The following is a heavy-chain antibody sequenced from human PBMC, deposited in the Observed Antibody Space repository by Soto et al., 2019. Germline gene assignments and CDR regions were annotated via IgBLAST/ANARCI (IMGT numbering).Heavy chain of an antibody. CDR2: IYYSGST. CDR1: GGSISSGGYY. J-gene: IGHJ6*02. CDR3: AREGRWFGESWVGGMDV. V-gene: IGHV4-31*03. D-gene: IGHD3-10*01. Sequence: QVQLQESGPGLVKPSQTLSLTCTVSGGSISSGGYYWSWIRQHPGKGLEWIGYIYYSGSTYYNPPLKSRVTISVDTSKNQFSLKLSSVTAADTAVYYCAREGRWFGESWVGGMDVWGQGTTVTVSS.